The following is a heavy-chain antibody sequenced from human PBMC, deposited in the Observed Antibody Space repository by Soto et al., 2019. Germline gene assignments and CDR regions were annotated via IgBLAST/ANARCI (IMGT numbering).Heavy chain of an antibody. CDR2: ISYDGSNK. CDR1: GFTFSSYA. V-gene: IGHV3-30-3*01. Sequence: GGSLRLSCAASGFTFSSYAMHWVRQAPGKGLEWVAVISYDGSNKYYADSVKGRFTISRDNSKNTLYLQMNSLRAEDTAVYYCARVVIKHNWFDPWGQGTLVTVSS. D-gene: IGHD3-22*01. J-gene: IGHJ5*02. CDR3: ARVVIKHNWFDP.